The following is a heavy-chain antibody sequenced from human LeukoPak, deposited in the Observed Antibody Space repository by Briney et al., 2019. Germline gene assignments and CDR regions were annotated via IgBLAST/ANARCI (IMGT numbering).Heavy chain of an antibody. J-gene: IGHJ4*02. D-gene: IGHD7-27*01. CDR2: ISGSGEST. CDR3: AREHWDFDY. V-gene: IGHV3-23*01. CDR1: GFIFSNYA. Sequence: PGGSLRLSCAASGFIFSNYAITWIRQAPGKGLEWVSEISGSGESTYYGDSVEGRFTISRDNSKNTLYLQMNSLRAGDTAIYYCAREHWDFDYWGQGTLVTVSS.